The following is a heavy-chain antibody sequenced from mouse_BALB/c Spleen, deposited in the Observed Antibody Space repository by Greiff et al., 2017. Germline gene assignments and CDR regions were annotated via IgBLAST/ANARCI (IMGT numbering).Heavy chain of an antibody. V-gene: IGHV5-4*02. CDR2: ISDGGSYT. CDR3: ARDPYRYDGAWFAY. J-gene: IGHJ3*01. CDR1: GFTFSDYY. D-gene: IGHD2-14*01. Sequence: EVMLVESGGGLVKPGGSLKLSCAASGFTFSDYYMYWVRQTPEKRLEWVATISDGGSYTYYPDSVKGRFTISRDNAKNNLYLQMSSLKSEDTAMYYCARDPYRYDGAWFAYWGEGTLVTVSA.